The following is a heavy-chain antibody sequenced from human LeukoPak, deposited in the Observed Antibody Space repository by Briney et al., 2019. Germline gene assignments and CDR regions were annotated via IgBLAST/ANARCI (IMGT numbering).Heavy chain of an antibody. Sequence: GGSLRLSCAASGFTFSSYGMSWVRQAPGKGLEWVSAISGSGGSTYYADSVKGRFTISRDNSKNTLYLQMNSLRAEDTAVYYCARGGNYYGSGSPFYFDYWGQGTLVTVSS. CDR1: GFTFSSYG. J-gene: IGHJ4*02. V-gene: IGHV3-23*01. CDR3: ARGGNYYGSGSPFYFDY. D-gene: IGHD3-10*01. CDR2: ISGSGGST.